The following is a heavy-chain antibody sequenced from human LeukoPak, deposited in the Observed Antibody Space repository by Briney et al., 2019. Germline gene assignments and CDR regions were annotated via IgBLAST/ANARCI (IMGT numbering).Heavy chain of an antibody. CDR3: TSSLDY. CDR1: GFTFSSYA. J-gene: IGHJ4*02. Sequence: GGSLRLSCAASGFTFSSYAMSWVRQAPGKGLEWVSVISGSGDSTYYADSVKGLFTISRDNSKNALFLQMNSLRAEDTAVYYCTSSLDYWGQGTLVTVSS. CDR2: ISGSGDST. V-gene: IGHV3-23*01.